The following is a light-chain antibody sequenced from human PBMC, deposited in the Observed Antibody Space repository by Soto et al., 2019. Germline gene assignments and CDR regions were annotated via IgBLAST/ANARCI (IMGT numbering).Light chain of an antibody. CDR2: DTS. CDR1: QTGSSK. Sequence: EIVLTQSPATLSSSPWERATPSCRASQTGSSKLAWYQHKPGQAPRLLIYDTSNRATGIPARFSGSGSGTDFTLTISSLEPEDFAVYYCHQRKSWPRTFGQGTKVDIK. V-gene: IGKV3-11*01. CDR3: HQRKSWPRT. J-gene: IGKJ1*01.